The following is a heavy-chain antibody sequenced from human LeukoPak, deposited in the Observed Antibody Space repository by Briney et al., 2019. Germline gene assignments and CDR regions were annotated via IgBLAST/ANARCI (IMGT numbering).Heavy chain of an antibody. CDR3: ARHGRSTHCLEPFDY. J-gene: IGHJ4*01. CDR2: IYYSGST. V-gene: IGHV4-39*01. CDR1: GGSISRSRYD. D-gene: IGHD1-1*01. Sequence: SETVSLACTVSGGSISRSRYDWGWIRQPRGKGLEWIGSIYYSGSTYYNPSLKSRFTISVDTSKNHVSLKLSSVTAADTAVYYCARHGRSTHCLEPFDYW.